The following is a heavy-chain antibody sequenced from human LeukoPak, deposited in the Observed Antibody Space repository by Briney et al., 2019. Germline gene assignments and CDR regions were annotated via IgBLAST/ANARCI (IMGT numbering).Heavy chain of an antibody. V-gene: IGHV4-39*07. D-gene: IGHD5-24*01. CDR1: GGSISSSSYY. CDR3: ARAHTRWLQLLGY. J-gene: IGHJ4*02. Sequence: SETLSLTCTVSGGSISSSSYYWGWIRQPPGKGLEWIGSIYYSGSTYYNPSLKSRVTISVDTSKNQFSLKLSSVTAADTAVYYCARAHTRWLQLLGYWGQGTLVTVSS. CDR2: IYYSGST.